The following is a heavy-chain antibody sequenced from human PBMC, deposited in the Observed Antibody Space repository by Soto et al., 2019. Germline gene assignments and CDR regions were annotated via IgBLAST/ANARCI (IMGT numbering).Heavy chain of an antibody. V-gene: IGHV5-10-1*01. CDR3: ASLVGATGYYYYGMDV. Sequence: WDALTVSCKGSGYSFTSYWISWARQMPGKGLEWMGRIDPSDSYTNYSPSFQGHVTISADKSISTAYLQWSSLKASDTAMYYCASLVGATGYYYYGMDVWGQGTKVTVTS. CDR1: GYSFTSYW. J-gene: IGHJ6*02. CDR2: IDPSDSYT. D-gene: IGHD1-26*01.